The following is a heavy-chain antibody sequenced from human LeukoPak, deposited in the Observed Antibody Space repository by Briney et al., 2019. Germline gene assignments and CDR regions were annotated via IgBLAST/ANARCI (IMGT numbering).Heavy chain of an antibody. V-gene: IGHV3-48*01. D-gene: IGHD6-19*01. CDR1: GFTFSSYT. J-gene: IGHJ4*02. Sequence: GALRLSCAASGFTFSSYTMNWVRQAPGKGLEWVSYISSSSSTIYYADSVKGRFTISRDNAKNSLYLQMNSLRAEDTAVYYCAREPLPHEYSSGWYYDYWGQGTLDTVSS. CDR2: ISSSSSTI. CDR3: AREPLPHEYSSGWYYDY.